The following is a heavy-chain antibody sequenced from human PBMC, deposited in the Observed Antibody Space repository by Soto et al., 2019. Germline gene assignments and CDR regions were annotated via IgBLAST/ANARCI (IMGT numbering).Heavy chain of an antibody. J-gene: IGHJ4*02. CDR3: ARDVTAMEALYYFDT. CDR2: ILPFLGST. D-gene: IGHD5-18*01. V-gene: IGHV1-69*08. Sequence: QLQLVQSGAAVKKPGSSVKVSCKASGGTLNTYTISWVRQAPGQGLEWMGSILPFLGSTNYAKKFQGRVTITADQSTSTMELSSLRYEDTAVYFCARDVTAMEALYYFDTWGQRSLVTVSS. CDR1: GGTLNTYT.